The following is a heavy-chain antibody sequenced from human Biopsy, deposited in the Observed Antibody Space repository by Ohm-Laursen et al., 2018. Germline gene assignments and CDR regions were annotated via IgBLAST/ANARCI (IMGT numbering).Heavy chain of an antibody. CDR1: GGSFTGHY. D-gene: IGHD3-3*01. J-gene: IGHJ3*01. CDR2: ASYSGYT. V-gene: IGHV4-59*08. Sequence: SDTLSLTCIVSGGSFTGHYWTWIRQPPGQGLEWIGHASYSGYTNYNPSLKSRVTISVDTSKNHFSLNLRSVTAADTAVYSCARLGNFWNAEDGLDLWGLGTMVTVSS. CDR3: ARLGNFWNAEDGLDL.